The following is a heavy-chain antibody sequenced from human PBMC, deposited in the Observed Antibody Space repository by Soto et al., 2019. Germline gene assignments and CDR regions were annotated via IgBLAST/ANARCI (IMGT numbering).Heavy chain of an antibody. J-gene: IGHJ4*02. CDR1: GFTFSSYW. CDR2: INSDGSST. D-gene: IGHD3-22*01. Sequence: PGGSLRLSCAASGFTFSSYWMHWVRQAPGKGLVWVSRINSDGSSTYYADSVKGRFTISRDNAKNTLYLQMSSLRAEDTAVYYCAIRASYYDSSGYFDYWGQGTLVTV. CDR3: AIRASYYDSSGYFDY. V-gene: IGHV3-74*01.